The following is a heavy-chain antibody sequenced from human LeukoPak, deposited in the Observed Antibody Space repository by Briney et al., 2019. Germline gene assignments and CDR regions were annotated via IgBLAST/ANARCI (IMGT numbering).Heavy chain of an antibody. Sequence: SETLSLTCTVSGDSISSGDYYWSWIRQPAGKGLEWIGRISSSGSTNYNPSLKSRVTISVDTSKNQFSLKLSSVTAADTAVYYCARARIGGSGSYLIDYWGQGTLVTVSS. V-gene: IGHV4-61*02. CDR1: GDSISSGDYY. CDR2: ISSSGST. J-gene: IGHJ4*02. CDR3: ARARIGGSGSYLIDY. D-gene: IGHD3-10*01.